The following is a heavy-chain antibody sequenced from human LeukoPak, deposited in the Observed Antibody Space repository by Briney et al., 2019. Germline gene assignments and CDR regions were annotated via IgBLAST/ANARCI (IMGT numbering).Heavy chain of an antibody. V-gene: IGHV3-23*01. Sequence: GGSLRLSCAASGFTFSSYAMSWVRQAPGKGLEWVSGISNSGGTTYYADSVKGRFTVSRDNGKNTLSLQMNSLRAEDTAIYYCAKRLSATDDWGQGTLVTVSS. D-gene: IGHD5-12*01. J-gene: IGHJ4*02. CDR1: GFTFSSYA. CDR3: AKRLSATDD. CDR2: ISNSGGTT.